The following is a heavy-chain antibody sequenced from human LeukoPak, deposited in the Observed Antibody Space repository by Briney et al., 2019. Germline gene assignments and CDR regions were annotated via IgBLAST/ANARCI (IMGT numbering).Heavy chain of an antibody. CDR3: ASSEYGSGSSIDY. Sequence: PGGSLRLSCAASGFTFSSYWMHWVRHAPGKGLVWVSRINSDGSSTSYADSVKGRFTISRDNAKNTLYLQMNSLRAEDTAVYYCASSEYGSGSSIDYWGQGTLVTVSS. D-gene: IGHD3-10*01. CDR1: GFTFSSYW. V-gene: IGHV3-74*01. J-gene: IGHJ4*02. CDR2: INSDGSST.